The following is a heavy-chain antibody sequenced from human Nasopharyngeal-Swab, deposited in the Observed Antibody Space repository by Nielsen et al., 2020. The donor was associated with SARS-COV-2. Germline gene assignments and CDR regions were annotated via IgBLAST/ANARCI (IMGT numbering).Heavy chain of an antibody. V-gene: IGHV4-39*01. Sequence: SETLSLTCTVSGGSISSSSYYWGWIRQPPGKGLEWIGSIYYSGSTYYNPSLKSRVTISVDTSKNQFSLKLRSVTAADTAVYYCASRTSLFYDSSGYYGNWFDPWGQGTLVTVSS. CDR1: GGSISSSSYY. D-gene: IGHD3-22*01. CDR3: ASRTSLFYDSSGYYGNWFDP. J-gene: IGHJ5*02. CDR2: IYYSGST.